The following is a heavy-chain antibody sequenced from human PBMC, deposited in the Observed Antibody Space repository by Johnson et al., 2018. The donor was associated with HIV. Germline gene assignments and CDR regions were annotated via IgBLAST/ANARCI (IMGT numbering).Heavy chain of an antibody. CDR3: ARGGRGHDAFDI. V-gene: IGHV3-33*05. J-gene: IGHJ3*02. CDR2: ISYDGSNN. CDR1: GFTFSNFG. Sequence: QVQLVESGGGVVQPGRSLRLSCAASGFTFSNFGMHWVRQAPGKGLEWVAVISYDGSNNYYADSVKGRFTISRDNAKNTLYLQMNSLRAGDKAVYYCARGGRGHDAFDIWGQGTMVTVSS.